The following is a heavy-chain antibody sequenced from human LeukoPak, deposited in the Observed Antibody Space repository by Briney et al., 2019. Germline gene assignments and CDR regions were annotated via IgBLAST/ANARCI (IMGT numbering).Heavy chain of an antibody. D-gene: IGHD6-19*01. Sequence: VGSLRLSCAASGFTFSSYAISSGRQAPGEGLEWGSSISAGGGSTYYADSVKGRFTISRDNSKNTLYLQMNSLRAEDTAIYYCAKVLGSGSGYPIDYWGQGTLVTVSS. V-gene: IGHV3-23*01. CDR2: ISAGGGST. J-gene: IGHJ4*02. CDR3: AKVLGSGSGYPIDY. CDR1: GFTFSSYA.